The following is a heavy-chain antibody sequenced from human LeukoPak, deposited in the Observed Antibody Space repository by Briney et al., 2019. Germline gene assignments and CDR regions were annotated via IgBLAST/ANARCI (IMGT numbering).Heavy chain of an antibody. Sequence: ASVKVSCKTSEYTFTSFDINWVRQASGQGLERMGWMDPKTGNTGYSQKFQGRVTMTRDTSISTAYMELNTLRSEDTAVYYCARPRGDYGSGIPGEFDPWGQGTLVTVSS. CDR2: MDPKTGNT. V-gene: IGHV1-8*02. D-gene: IGHD3-10*01. CDR1: EYTFTSFD. J-gene: IGHJ5*02. CDR3: ARPRGDYGSGIPGEFDP.